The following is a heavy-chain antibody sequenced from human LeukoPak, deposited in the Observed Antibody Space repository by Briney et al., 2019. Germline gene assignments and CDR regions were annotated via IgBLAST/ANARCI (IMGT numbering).Heavy chain of an antibody. V-gene: IGHV3-23*01. CDR2: ISGSGGST. Sequence: GGTLRLSCAVSGFPLRSYGMSWVRQAPGKGLEWVSGISGSGGSTYYADSVKGRFTISRDNSKNTLYLQMNSLRAEDTAVYYCARDRTSVWGSYRLDNWFDPWGQGTLVTVSS. D-gene: IGHD3-16*02. CDR3: ARDRTSVWGSYRLDNWFDP. CDR1: GFPLRSYG. J-gene: IGHJ5*02.